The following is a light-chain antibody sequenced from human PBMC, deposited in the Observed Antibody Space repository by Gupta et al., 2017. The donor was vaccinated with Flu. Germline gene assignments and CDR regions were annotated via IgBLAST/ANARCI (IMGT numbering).Light chain of an antibody. CDR2: DVS. CDR1: ISDVGYYDY. V-gene: IGLV2-11*01. Sequence: QSVLTQPRSVSGSPGQSVTMSCTGTISDVGYYDYVSWYQQHPGKVPKLIIYDVSRRPSGVPDRFSGSKSGDTASLTISGLQSEDEADYYCSSYAGGYSLVFGGGTKLTV. J-gene: IGLJ3*02. CDR3: SSYAGGYSLV.